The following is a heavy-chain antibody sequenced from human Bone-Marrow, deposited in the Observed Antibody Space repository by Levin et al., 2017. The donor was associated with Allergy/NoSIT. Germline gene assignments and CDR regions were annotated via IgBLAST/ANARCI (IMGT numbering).Heavy chain of an antibody. D-gene: IGHD4-11*01. CDR3: SRGGRDSNYGYAFDV. Sequence: TGESLKISCAASGFTFSSYAMSWVRQAPGKGLEWVSAITGSGGSTYYADSVKGRFTISRDNSKNTLYLRMHSLRAEDTAVYYCSRGGRDSNYGYAFDVWGQGTMVTVSS. V-gene: IGHV3-23*01. CDR1: GFTFSSYA. CDR2: ITGSGGST. J-gene: IGHJ3*01.